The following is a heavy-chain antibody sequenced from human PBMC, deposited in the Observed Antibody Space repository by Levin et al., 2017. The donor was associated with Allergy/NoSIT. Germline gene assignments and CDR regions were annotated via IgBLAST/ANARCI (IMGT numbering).Heavy chain of an antibody. CDR3: ARYEYYYDSSGYKNDY. Sequence: GESLKISCAASGFTFSDYYMSWIRQAPGKGLEWVSYISSSGSTIYYADSVKGRFTISRDNAKNSLYLQMNSLRAEDTAVYYCARYEYYYDSSGYKNDYWGQGTLVTVSS. V-gene: IGHV3-11*01. CDR1: GFTFSDYY. CDR2: ISSSGSTI. D-gene: IGHD3-22*01. J-gene: IGHJ4*02.